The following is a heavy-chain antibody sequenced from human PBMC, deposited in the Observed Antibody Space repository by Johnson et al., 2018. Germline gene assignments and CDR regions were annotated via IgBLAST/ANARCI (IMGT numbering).Heavy chain of an antibody. V-gene: IGHV3-20*01. CDR1: GFTFDDYG. CDR2: LIWNGGST. CDR3: ARGSSIAGFTGAFDI. Sequence: VQLVESGGGVVRPGGSXRLSCAASGFTFDDYGMSWVRQAPGKGLEWVSGLIWNGGSTGDADSVKGRFTISTDNAKNSLYLQMNSLRAEDTALYHCARGSSIAGFTGAFDIWGQGTMVTVSS. D-gene: IGHD6-6*01. J-gene: IGHJ3*02.